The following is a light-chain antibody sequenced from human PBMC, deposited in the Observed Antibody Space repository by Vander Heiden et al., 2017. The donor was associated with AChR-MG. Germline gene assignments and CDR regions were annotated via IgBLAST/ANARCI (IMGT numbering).Light chain of an antibody. CDR3: NSRDSSGNHPI. J-gene: IGLJ2*01. V-gene: IGLV3-19*01. CDR2: GKN. Sequence: SSELPQDPAVSVALGQPVRITCQGDSLRSYYAGWHQQKSGQAPVLVMHGKNNRPSGIPDRFSGSSSGNTASLTSTGAQAEDEADYYCNSRDSSGNHPIFGGGTKVTVV. CDR1: SLRSYY.